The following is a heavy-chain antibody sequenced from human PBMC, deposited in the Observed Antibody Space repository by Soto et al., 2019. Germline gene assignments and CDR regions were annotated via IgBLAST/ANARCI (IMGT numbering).Heavy chain of an antibody. J-gene: IGHJ6*02. V-gene: IGHV4-61*01. Sequence: SETLSLTCTVSGGSVSSGSYHWTWIRQPPGKGLEWIGYIYYSGSTNYNPSLKSRVTISVDTSKNQFSLKLSSVTAADTAVYYCVRDNTRAREGMDVWGQGTTVTSP. CDR1: GGSVSSGSYH. CDR2: IYYSGST. D-gene: IGHD3-3*01. CDR3: VRDNTRAREGMDV.